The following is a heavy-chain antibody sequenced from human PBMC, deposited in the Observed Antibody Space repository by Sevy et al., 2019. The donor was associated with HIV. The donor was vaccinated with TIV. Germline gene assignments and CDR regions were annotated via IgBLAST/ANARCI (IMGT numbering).Heavy chain of an antibody. V-gene: IGHV4-38-2*01. D-gene: IGHD2-2*01. CDR2: IYHSGST. Sequence: SETLSLTCAVSGYSISSGYYWGWIRQPPGKGLEWIGSIYHSGSTYYNPSLKSRVTISVDTSKNQLSLKLSSVTAADTAVYYCARQRPDIVVVPGAKGGWFDPWGQGTLVTVSS. CDR1: GYSISSGYY. CDR3: ARQRPDIVVVPGAKGGWFDP. J-gene: IGHJ5*02.